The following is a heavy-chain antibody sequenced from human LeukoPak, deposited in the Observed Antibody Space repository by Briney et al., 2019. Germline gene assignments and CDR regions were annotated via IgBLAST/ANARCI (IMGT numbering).Heavy chain of an antibody. D-gene: IGHD1-26*01. CDR1: GYTFTSSY. Sequence: ASVKDSCKASGYTFTSSYINWVRQAPGQRLEWMGWISAYNGRTNYAQKFQGRVTMTTDSSTSTAYMDLTSLRSDDTAVYYCARGGTYYPCIDYWGQGTLVTVSS. J-gene: IGHJ4*02. CDR2: ISAYNGRT. V-gene: IGHV1-18*01. CDR3: ARGGTYYPCIDY.